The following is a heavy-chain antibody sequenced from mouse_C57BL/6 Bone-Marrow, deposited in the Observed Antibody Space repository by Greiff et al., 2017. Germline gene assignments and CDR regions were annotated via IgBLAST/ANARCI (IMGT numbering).Heavy chain of an antibody. CDR1: GFTFSSYG. V-gene: IGHV5-6*01. CDR2: ISSGGSYT. CDR3: ARPRRGGLRRGYFDY. D-gene: IGHD2-4*01. J-gene: IGHJ2*01. Sequence: EVKLVESGGDLVKPGGSLKLSCAASGFTFSSYGMSWVRQTPDKRLEWVATISSGGSYTYYPDSVKGRFTISRDNAKNTLYLQMSSLKSEDTAMYYCARPRRGGLRRGYFDYWGKGTTLTVAS.